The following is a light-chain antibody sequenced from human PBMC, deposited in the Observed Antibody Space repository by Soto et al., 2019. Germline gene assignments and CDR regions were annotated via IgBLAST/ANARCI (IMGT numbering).Light chain of an antibody. CDR3: SSYTSSSTLV. V-gene: IGLV2-14*01. CDR2: DVS. CDR1: SSDVGGYNY. Sequence: QSALTQPASVSGSPGQSITISCTGTSSDVGGYNYVSWYQQHPGKAPKLMIYDVSNRPSGVSNRFSGSKSGNTASLTISGLQDEDEADYYFSSYTSSSTLVFGGGTKLTVL. J-gene: IGLJ2*01.